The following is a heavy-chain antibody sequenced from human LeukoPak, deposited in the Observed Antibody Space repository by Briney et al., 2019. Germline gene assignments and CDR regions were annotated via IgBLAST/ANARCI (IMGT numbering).Heavy chain of an antibody. D-gene: IGHD3-3*01. CDR2: IYYSGTT. CDR1: GASISNNNFY. J-gene: IGHJ4*02. CDR3: ARFPRYDFWN. V-gene: IGHV4-39*01. Sequence: SETLSLTCDVSGASISNNNFYGGWIRQPPGKGLEWIGTIYYSGTTYYNPSLKSRVTLSVDTSRGQFSLKLSSVTAADTAVYYCARFPRYDFWNWGQGTLVTVSS.